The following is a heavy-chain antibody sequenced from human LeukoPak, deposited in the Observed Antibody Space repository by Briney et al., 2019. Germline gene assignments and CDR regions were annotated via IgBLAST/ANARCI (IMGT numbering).Heavy chain of an antibody. CDR1: GGSFSGSY. CDR3: ARAPLSGTYYTDAFDI. Sequence: SETLSLTCAVYGGSFSGSYWSWIRQPPGKGLEWIGEINHRGTTNHNPSLKSRVTISVDTSKNQFSLTLTSVTAADTAVYFCARAPLSGTYYTDAFDIWGQGTMVTVSS. CDR2: INHRGTT. D-gene: IGHD1-26*01. J-gene: IGHJ3*02. V-gene: IGHV4-34*01.